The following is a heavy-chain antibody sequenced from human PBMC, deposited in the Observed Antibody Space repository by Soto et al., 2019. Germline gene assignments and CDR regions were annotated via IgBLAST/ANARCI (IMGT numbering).Heavy chain of an antibody. D-gene: IGHD4-17*01. J-gene: IGHJ4*02. Sequence: QVQLVQSGAEVKKPGSSVKVSCKASGGTFSSYTISWVRQAPGQGLEWMGGIIPIFGTANYAQKFQGRVTITADESTSTAYMELSSLRSEDTAVYYCARDPRYGDYVHYFDYWGQGTLVTVSS. CDR3: ARDPRYGDYVHYFDY. CDR1: GGTFSSYT. V-gene: IGHV1-69*01. CDR2: IIPIFGTA.